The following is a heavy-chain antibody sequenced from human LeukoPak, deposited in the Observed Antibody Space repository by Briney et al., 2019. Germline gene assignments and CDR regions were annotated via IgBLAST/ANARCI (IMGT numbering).Heavy chain of an antibody. CDR1: GFTFNTFW. V-gene: IGHV3-23*01. J-gene: IGHJ6*02. CDR2: ISGSGGST. CDR3: ANRYSGYEYYYYYGMDV. Sequence: PGGSLRLSCAASGFTFNTFWMHWVRQAPGKGLEWVSAISGSGGSTYYADSVKGRFTISRDNSKNTLYLQMNSLRAEDTAVYYCANRYSGYEYYYYYGMDVWGQGTTVTVSS. D-gene: IGHD5-12*01.